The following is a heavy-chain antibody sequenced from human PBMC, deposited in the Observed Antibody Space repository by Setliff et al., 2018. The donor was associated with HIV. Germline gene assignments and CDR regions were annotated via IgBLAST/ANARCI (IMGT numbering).Heavy chain of an antibody. CDR1: GGSISSGGYY. CDR3: ARDRVTGEPDRDAFDI. CDR2: IYYSGST. J-gene: IGHJ3*02. D-gene: IGHD7-27*01. V-gene: IGHV4-31*03. Sequence: SETLSLTCTISGGSISSGGYYWSWIRQHPGKGLEWIGYIYYSGSTYYNPSLKSRVTISVDTSRTQFSLKLSSVTAADTAVYYCARDRVTGEPDRDAFDIWGQGTVVTVSS.